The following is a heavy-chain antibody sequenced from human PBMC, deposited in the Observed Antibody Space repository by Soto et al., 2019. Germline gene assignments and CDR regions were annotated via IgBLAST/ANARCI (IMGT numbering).Heavy chain of an antibody. CDR2: ISTTGSNI. CDR1: GFTFSDYY. J-gene: IGHJ4*02. D-gene: IGHD1-26*01. Sequence: PGRSLRLSCAVSGFTFSDYYMSWIRQAPGKGLEWVSYISTTGSNIYYTDSVKGRFTISRDNAKNSLYLQMNSLRAEDTAVYYCAREPSGSYPLYFDYWGQGTLVTVSS. CDR3: AREPSGSYPLYFDY. V-gene: IGHV3-11*01.